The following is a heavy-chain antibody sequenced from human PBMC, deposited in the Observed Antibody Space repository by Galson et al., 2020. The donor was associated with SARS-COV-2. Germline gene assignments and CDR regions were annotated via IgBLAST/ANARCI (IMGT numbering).Heavy chain of an antibody. CDR3: AIPSSSGYYSIWYFDL. D-gene: IGHD3-22*01. J-gene: IGHJ2*01. V-gene: IGHV4-38-2*01. CDR2: IHHSGTT. CDR1: GYSINSDFY. Sequence: SETLSLTCAVSGYSINSDFYWAWIRQPPGKGLEWIGSIHHSGTTYKNPSLKSRVPISLDTSKNQFSLNLISVTAADTAVYYCAIPSSSGYYSIWYFDLWGRGTLVTGSS.